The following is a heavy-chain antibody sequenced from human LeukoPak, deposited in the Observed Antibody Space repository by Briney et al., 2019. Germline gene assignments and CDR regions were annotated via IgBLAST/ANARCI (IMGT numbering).Heavy chain of an antibody. CDR2: IKQDGSEK. V-gene: IGHV3-7*03. CDR1: GFTFSSYW. J-gene: IGHJ3*02. Sequence: PGGSLRLSCAASGFTFSSYWMSWVRQAPGKGLEWVANIKQDGSEKYYVDSVKGRFTISRDNAKNSLYLQMNSLRAEDTALYYCARDILPERNYYDTPGAFDIWGQGTMVAVSS. D-gene: IGHD3-22*01. CDR3: ARDILPERNYYDTPGAFDI.